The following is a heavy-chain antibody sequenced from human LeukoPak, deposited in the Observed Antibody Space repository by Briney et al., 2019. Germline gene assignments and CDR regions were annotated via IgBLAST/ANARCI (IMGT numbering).Heavy chain of an antibody. V-gene: IGHV4-38-2*02. D-gene: IGHD6-19*01. Sequence: TSETLSLTCTVSGYSISSGYYWGWIRQPPGKGLEWIGSTYHSGSTYYNPSLKSRVTISVDTSKNQFSLKLSSVTAADTAVYYCARDPREAVAAPTWGQGTLVTVSS. J-gene: IGHJ5*02. CDR2: TYHSGST. CDR3: ARDPREAVAAPT. CDR1: GYSISSGYY.